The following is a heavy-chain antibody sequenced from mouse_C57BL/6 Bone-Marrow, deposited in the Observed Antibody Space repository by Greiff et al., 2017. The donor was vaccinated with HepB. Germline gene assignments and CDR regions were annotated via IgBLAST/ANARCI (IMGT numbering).Heavy chain of an antibody. CDR2: IEPNSGGT. J-gene: IGHJ3*01. D-gene: IGHD3-2*02. CDR3: ARLDSSGFSWFAY. CDR1: GYTFTSYW. V-gene: IGHV1-72*01. Sequence: QVQLQQPGAELVKPGASVKLSCKASGYTFTSYWMHWVKQRPGRGLEWIGRIEPNSGGTKYNEKFKSKATLTVDKPSSTAYMQLISLTSEDSAVYYCARLDSSGFSWFAYWGQGTLVTVSA.